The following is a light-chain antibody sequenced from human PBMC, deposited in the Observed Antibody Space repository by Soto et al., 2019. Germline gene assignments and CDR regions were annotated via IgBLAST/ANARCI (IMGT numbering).Light chain of an antibody. J-gene: IGKJ1*01. CDR3: QQYYSTLWT. Sequence: DIVMAQSPDSLAVSLGERATMNCKSSQSVLYSSNNKNYLAWYQQKPGQPPKLLIYWASTRESGVPDRFIGSGSGTDFTLTISSLQAEDVAVYYCQQYYSTLWTFGQGTKVEIK. V-gene: IGKV4-1*01. CDR2: WAS. CDR1: QSVLYSSNNKNY.